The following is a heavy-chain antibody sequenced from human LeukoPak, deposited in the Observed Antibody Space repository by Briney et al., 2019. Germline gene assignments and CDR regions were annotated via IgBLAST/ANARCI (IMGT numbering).Heavy chain of an antibody. D-gene: IGHD3-10*01. J-gene: IGHJ3*02. CDR2: IYSGGST. CDR3: ARGDVLLWFGDQGSAFDI. V-gene: IGHV3-53*01. CDR1: GSTVSSNY. Sequence: GGSLRLSCAASGSTVSSNYISWVRQAPGKGLEWVSVIYSGGSTYYADSVKGRFTISRDNSKNTLYLQMNSLRAEDTAVYYCARGDVLLWFGDQGSAFDIWGQGTMVTVSS.